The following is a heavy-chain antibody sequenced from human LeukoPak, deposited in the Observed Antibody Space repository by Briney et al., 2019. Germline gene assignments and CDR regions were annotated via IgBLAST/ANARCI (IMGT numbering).Heavy chain of an antibody. V-gene: IGHV3-7*01. Sequence: PGGSLRLSCAASGFTFSSYWMSWVRQAPGKGREWVANIKQDGSEKYYVDSVKGRFTISRDNAKNSLYLQMNSMSAEDTAVYYCARDPSIAVAGGLDYWGQGTLVTVSS. CDR1: GFTFSSYW. CDR2: IKQDGSEK. D-gene: IGHD6-19*01. CDR3: ARDPSIAVAGGLDY. J-gene: IGHJ4*02.